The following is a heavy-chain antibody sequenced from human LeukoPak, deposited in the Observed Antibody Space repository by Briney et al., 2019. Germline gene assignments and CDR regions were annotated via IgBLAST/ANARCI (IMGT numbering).Heavy chain of an antibody. Sequence: GASVKVSSKASGYTFTSYDINWVRQATGQGLEWMGWMNPNSGNTGYAQTLQGRVTMTRNTSISTAYMEMNSLTSEDTAVYYCARSKVGATTLPIDSWGQGTLVIVSS. D-gene: IGHD1-26*01. CDR2: MNPNSGNT. J-gene: IGHJ4*02. V-gene: IGHV1-8*01. CDR3: ARSKVGATTLPIDS. CDR1: GYTFTSYD.